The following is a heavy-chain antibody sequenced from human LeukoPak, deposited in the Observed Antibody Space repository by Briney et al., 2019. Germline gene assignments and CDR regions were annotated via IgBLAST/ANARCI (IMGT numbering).Heavy chain of an antibody. V-gene: IGHV1-18*01. CDR2: ISTYNGNT. D-gene: IGHD3-10*01. Sequence: ASVKVSCKASGYTFTSYDINWVRQATGQGLEWMGCISTYNGNTNYAQNLQGRVTMTADASTSTVYLDLRSLRSDDTAVYYCARHVGDLFECSTPDFWGQGTLVTVSS. CDR1: GYTFTSYD. CDR3: ARHVGDLFECSTPDF. J-gene: IGHJ4*02.